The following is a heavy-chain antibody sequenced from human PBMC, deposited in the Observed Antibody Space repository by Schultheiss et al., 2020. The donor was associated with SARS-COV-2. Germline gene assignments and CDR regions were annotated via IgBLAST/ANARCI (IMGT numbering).Heavy chain of an antibody. CDR3: AGYDSSGYAVFD. Sequence: SETFSLTCTVSGGSISSSSYYWGWIRQPPGKGLEWIGSICYSGSTYYNPSLKSRVTISVDTSKNQFSLKLSSVTAADTAVYYCAGYDSSGYAVFDWGQGTLVTVSS. CDR1: GGSISSSSYY. CDR2: ICYSGST. V-gene: IGHV4-39*01. D-gene: IGHD3-22*01. J-gene: IGHJ4*02.